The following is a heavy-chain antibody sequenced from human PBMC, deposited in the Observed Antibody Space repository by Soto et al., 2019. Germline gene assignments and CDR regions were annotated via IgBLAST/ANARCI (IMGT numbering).Heavy chain of an antibody. CDR2: ISGSGVST. CDR1: GFTFSSYA. D-gene: IGHD3-3*01. V-gene: IGHV3-23*01. CDR3: ANGITIFGVVIIPFDY. Sequence: EVQLLESGGGLVQPGGSLRLSCAASGFTFSSYAMSWVRQAPGKGLEWVSAISGSGVSTYYADSVKGRFTISRDNSKNTLYLQMNSLRAEDTAVYYCANGITIFGVVIIPFDYWGQGTLVTVSS. J-gene: IGHJ4*02.